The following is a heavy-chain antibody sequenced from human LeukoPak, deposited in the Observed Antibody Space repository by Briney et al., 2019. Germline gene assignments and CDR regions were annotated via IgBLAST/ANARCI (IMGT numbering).Heavy chain of an antibody. Sequence: SETLSLTCSVSGDSLSSSYWSWIRQPPGKGLEWIGFIYYTGSTNYNPSLKSRVTISVDTSKNQFSLKLSSVTAADTAVYYCAQGSSNWANFDYWGQGTLVTVSS. CDR3: AQGSSNWANFDY. CDR1: GDSLSSSY. J-gene: IGHJ4*02. V-gene: IGHV4-59*01. CDR2: IYYTGST. D-gene: IGHD4-11*01.